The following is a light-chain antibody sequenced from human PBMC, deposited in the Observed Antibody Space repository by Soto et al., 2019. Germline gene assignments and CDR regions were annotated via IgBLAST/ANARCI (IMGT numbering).Light chain of an antibody. CDR3: SSYTGSSTL. Sequence: QSALTQPASVSGSPGQSITISCTGTSSDVGRYDYVSWYQQHPGKAPKLMIYDVSNRPSGVSNRFSGSKSGNTASLTISGLQAEDEADYYCSSYTGSSTLFGGGTKLTVL. CDR2: DVS. CDR1: SSDVGRYDY. J-gene: IGLJ2*01. V-gene: IGLV2-14*01.